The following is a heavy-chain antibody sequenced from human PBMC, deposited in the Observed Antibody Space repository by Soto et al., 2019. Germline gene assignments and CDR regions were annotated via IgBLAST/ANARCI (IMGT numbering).Heavy chain of an antibody. D-gene: IGHD3-22*01. Sequence: PSGTLSLTCTVSGGSISSGDYYWSWIRQPPGKGLEWIGYIYYIGSTYYNPSLKSRVTISVDTSKNRFSLKLSSVTAADTAVYYCARDYYDSSEVDIWGQGTMVTVSS. CDR2: IYYIGST. CDR3: ARDYYDSSEVDI. V-gene: IGHV4-30-4*01. CDR1: GGSISSGDYY. J-gene: IGHJ3*02.